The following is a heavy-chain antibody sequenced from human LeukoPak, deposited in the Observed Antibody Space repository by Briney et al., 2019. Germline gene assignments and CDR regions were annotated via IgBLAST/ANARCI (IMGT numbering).Heavy chain of an antibody. CDR1: GGSISSYY. CDR2: IYYSGST. CDR3: ARAYSSGWYGAFDI. J-gene: IGHJ3*02. D-gene: IGHD6-19*01. Sequence: SETLSLTCTVSGGSISSYYWSWIRQPPGKGLEWIGYIYYSGSTNYNPSLKSRVTISVDTPKNQFSLKLSSVTAADTAVYYCARAYSSGWYGAFDIWGQGTMVTVSS. V-gene: IGHV4-59*08.